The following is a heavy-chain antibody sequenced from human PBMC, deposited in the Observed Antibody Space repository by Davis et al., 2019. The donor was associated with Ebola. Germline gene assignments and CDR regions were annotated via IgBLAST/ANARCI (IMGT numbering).Heavy chain of an antibody. V-gene: IGHV3-7*03. CDR3: ASPPLGDILTGYYFFDY. J-gene: IGHJ4*02. D-gene: IGHD3-9*01. CDR1: GFTFSNYW. CDR2: IKQDGSEK. Sequence: GGSLRLSCAASGFTFSNYWMSWVRQAPGKGLEWVANIKQDGSEKYYVDSVKGRFTIFRDNAKNSLYLQMNSLRAEDTAVYYCASPPLGDILTGYYFFDYWGQGTLVTVSS.